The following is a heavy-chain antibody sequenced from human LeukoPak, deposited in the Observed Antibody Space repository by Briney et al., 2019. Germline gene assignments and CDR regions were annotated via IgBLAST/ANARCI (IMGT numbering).Heavy chain of an antibody. CDR1: GFTFSSYA. J-gene: IGHJ4*02. CDR3: AKITRGYSYGFCPD. Sequence: PGGSLRLSRAASGFTFSSYAMSWVRQAPGKGLEWVSAISGSGGSTYYADSVKGRFTISRDNSKNTLYLQMNSLRAEDTAVYYCAKITRGYSYGFCPDWGQGTLVTVSS. V-gene: IGHV3-23*01. CDR2: ISGSGGST. D-gene: IGHD5-18*01.